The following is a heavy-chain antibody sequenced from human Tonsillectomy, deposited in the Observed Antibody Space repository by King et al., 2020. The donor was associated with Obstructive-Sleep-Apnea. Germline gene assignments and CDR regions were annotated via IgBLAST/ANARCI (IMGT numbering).Heavy chain of an antibody. D-gene: IGHD3-9*01. V-gene: IGHV2-5*01. CDR1: GFSLSNTGVD. CDR3: AHSQITILDYFDY. Sequence: TLKESGPTLVTPTQTLTLTCTFSGFSLSNTGVDVDWIRQSPGKSLQCLAVMFWYDDNRYIASLKSRLTITKDTSKNQVVLTMTSMDPVDTGTYYCAHSQITILDYFDYWGQGTLVTVSS. J-gene: IGHJ4*02. CDR2: MFWYDDN.